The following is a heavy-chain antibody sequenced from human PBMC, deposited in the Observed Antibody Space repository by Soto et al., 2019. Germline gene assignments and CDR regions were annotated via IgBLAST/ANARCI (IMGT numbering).Heavy chain of an antibody. CDR2: ILADYNT. D-gene: IGHD6-19*01. CDR3: ARRVSGYFGY. V-gene: IGHV3-23*01. CDR1: GFTFSDYT. Sequence: EVQLLESGGGLVQPGGSLTLSCAASGFTFSDYTMSWVRQAPGKALESISAILADYNTYYTDSVRGRFTISRDNSKNTLYLEMNGLRAEDTAVSYCARRVSGYFGYWGQGALVNVSS. J-gene: IGHJ4*02.